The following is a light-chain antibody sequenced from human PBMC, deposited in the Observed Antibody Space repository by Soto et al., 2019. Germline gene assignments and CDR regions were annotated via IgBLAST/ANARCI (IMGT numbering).Light chain of an antibody. CDR2: GAS. J-gene: IGKJ1*01. CDR3: QQYNNWPKT. CDR1: QSVSSD. Sequence: EIVITQSLATLSVSPGERPILSCRACQSVSSDLAWYQQKRGQAPRLLIYGASTRATGIPARFSGVGSATEFTLTISSLQSEDFAVYYCQQYNNWPKTFGQETKMDIK. V-gene: IGKV3-15*01.